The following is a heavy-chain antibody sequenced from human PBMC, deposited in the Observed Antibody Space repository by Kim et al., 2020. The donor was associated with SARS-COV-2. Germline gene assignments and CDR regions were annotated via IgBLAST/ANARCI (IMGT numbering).Heavy chain of an antibody. V-gene: IGHV1-8*01. CDR2: MNPNSGNT. J-gene: IGHJ4*03. CDR3: ARETSGLEDASMDP. Sequence: ASVKVSCKTSGYTFSSYDINWVRRAAGQGLEWMGWMNPNSGNTGYVQKFQGRVTMTRDTSTSTDYMELSNLKSEDTAIDYCARETSGLEDASMDPWGQGTLVTVSS. CDR1: GYTFSSYD. D-gene: IGHD3-16*01.